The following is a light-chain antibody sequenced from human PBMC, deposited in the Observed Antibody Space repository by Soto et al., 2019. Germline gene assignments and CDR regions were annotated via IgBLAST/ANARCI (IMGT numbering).Light chain of an antibody. CDR1: SSDVGGYNY. V-gene: IGLV2-8*01. Sequence: QSERTQPPSASGSPGQSVTISCTGTSSDVGGYNYVSWYQQHPGKAPKLMIYEVSKRPSGVPDRFSGSKSGNTASLTVSGLQAEDEADYYCSSYAGSNNYVFGTGTKVTVL. CDR2: EVS. J-gene: IGLJ1*01. CDR3: SSYAGSNNYV.